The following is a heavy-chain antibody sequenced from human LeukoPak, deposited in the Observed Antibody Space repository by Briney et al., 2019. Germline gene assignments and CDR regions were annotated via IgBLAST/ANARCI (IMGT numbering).Heavy chain of an antibody. Sequence: SETLSLTCTVSGYSINNGYYWGWIRQPPGEGLEWIGSIYHSGSTYYKPSLKSRVTISVDKSKNQFSLKLSSVTAADTAVYYCARQYYDFWSGYYPNYYYYYYMDVWGKGTTVTVSS. CDR2: IYHSGST. CDR3: ARQYYDFWSGYYPNYYYYYYMDV. V-gene: IGHV4-38-2*02. D-gene: IGHD3-3*01. CDR1: GYSINNGYY. J-gene: IGHJ6*03.